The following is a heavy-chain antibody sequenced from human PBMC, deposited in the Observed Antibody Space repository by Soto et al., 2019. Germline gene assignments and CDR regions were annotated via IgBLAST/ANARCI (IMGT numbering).Heavy chain of an antibody. D-gene: IGHD4-4*01. J-gene: IGHJ4*02. CDR1: GYTFTGYY. CDR3: ARDDYSNQ. V-gene: IGHV1-69*13. CDR2: IIPIFGTA. Sequence: SVKVSCKASGYTFTGYYMHWVRQAPGQGLEWMGGIIPIFGTANYAQKFQGRVTITADESTSTAYMELSSLRSEDTAVYYCARDDYSNQWGQGTLVTVSS.